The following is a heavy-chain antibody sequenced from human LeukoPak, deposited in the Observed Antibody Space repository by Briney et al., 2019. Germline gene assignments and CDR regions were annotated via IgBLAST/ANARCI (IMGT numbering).Heavy chain of an antibody. Sequence: PGGSLRLSCAGSGFTFSSYWMHWVRQAPGKGLVWVSRINTDGSSTSYADSVKGRFTISRDNAKNTLYLQMNSLRAEDTAVYYCASSIVTTGDYWGQGTLVTVSS. CDR3: ASSIVTTGDY. V-gene: IGHV3-74*01. J-gene: IGHJ4*02. D-gene: IGHD1-1*01. CDR1: GFTFSSYW. CDR2: INTDGSST.